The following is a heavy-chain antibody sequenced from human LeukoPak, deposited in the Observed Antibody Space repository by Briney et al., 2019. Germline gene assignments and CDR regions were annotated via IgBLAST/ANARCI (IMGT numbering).Heavy chain of an antibody. Sequence: SETLSLTCTVSGGSISSGGYYWSWIRQHPGKGLEWIGYIYNSGSTYYNPSLKSRVTISVDTSKNQFSLKLSSVTAADTAVYYCARWSRGDYVFGYWGQGTLVTVSS. CDR1: GGSISSGGYY. V-gene: IGHV4-31*03. J-gene: IGHJ4*02. CDR3: ARWSRGDYVFGY. D-gene: IGHD4-17*01. CDR2: IYNSGST.